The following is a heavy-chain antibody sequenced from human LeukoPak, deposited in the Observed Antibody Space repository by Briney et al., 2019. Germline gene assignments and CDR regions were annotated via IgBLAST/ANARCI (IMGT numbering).Heavy chain of an antibody. CDR3: ARIMADSSGYYY. V-gene: IGHV1-2*02. J-gene: IGHJ4*02. CDR2: INPNSGGT. D-gene: IGHD3-22*01. CDR1: GYTFTGYY. Sequence: EASVTVSCKASGYTFTGYYMHWVRQAPGQGLEWMGWINPNSGGTNYAQKFQGRVTMTRNTSISTAYMELSSLRSEDTAVYYCARIMADSSGYYYWGQGTLVTVSS.